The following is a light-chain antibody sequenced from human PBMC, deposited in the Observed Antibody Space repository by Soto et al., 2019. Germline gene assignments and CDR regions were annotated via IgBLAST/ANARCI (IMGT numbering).Light chain of an antibody. CDR1: INDVGGYNY. J-gene: IGLJ3*02. CDR2: DVT. Sequence: QSVLTQPASVSGSPGQSITISCTGTINDVGGYNYVSWYQQHPGKAPKLLIYDVTLRPSGVSNRFSGSRSGNTASLTISGLQAEDEGDYYCSSYTSDNTVVFGGGTKLTVL. CDR3: SSYTSDNTVV. V-gene: IGLV2-14*01.